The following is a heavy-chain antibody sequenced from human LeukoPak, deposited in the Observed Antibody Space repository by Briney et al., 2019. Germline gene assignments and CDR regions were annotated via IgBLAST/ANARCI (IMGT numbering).Heavy chain of an antibody. CDR2: INPNSGGT. V-gene: IGHV1-2*02. CDR3: ARAPEQWLVYYFDY. CDR1: GYTFTGYY. Sequence: GASVRVSCKASGYTFTGYYMHWVRQAPGQGLEWMGWINPNSGGTNYAQKFQGRVTMTRDTSISTAYMELSRLRSDDTAVYYCARAPEQWLVYYFDYWGQGTLVTVSS. D-gene: IGHD6-19*01. J-gene: IGHJ4*02.